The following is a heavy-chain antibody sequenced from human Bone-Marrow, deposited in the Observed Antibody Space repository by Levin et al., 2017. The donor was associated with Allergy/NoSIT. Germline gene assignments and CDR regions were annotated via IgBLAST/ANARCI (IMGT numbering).Heavy chain of an antibody. D-gene: IGHD3-16*02. CDR2: IYWDDDK. J-gene: IGHJ3*02. V-gene: IGHV2-5*02. CDR1: GFSLSTSGVG. CDR3: AHTAFMITFGGVIAHNAGGAFDI. Sequence: SGPTLVKPTQTLTLTCTFSGFSLSTSGVGVGWIRQPPGKALEWLALIYWDDDKRYSPSLKSRLTITKDTSKNQVVLTMTNMDPVDTATYYCAHTAFMITFGGVIAHNAGGAFDIWGQGTMVTVSS.